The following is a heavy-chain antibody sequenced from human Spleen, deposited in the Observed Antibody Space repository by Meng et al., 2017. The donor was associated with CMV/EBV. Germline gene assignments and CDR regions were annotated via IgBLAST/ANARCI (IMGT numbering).Heavy chain of an antibody. J-gene: IGHJ2*01. Sequence: QVQLQEWGAGLLKPSETLSLNCAVYGGSFSDYSWMWVRQPPGKGLEWIGEINHSGSTDYHPSLKSRVTISVDMSKKQFSLKVSSVTAADTAVYYCARGTDGYNNFWYFDLWGRGTLVTVSS. D-gene: IGHD5-24*01. CDR2: INHSGST. CDR3: ARGTDGYNNFWYFDL. CDR1: GGSFSDYS. V-gene: IGHV4-34*01.